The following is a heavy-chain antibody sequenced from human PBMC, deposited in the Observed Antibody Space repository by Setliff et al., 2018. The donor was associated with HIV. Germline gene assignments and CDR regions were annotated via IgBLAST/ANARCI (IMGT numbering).Heavy chain of an antibody. CDR1: GGTFSSYA. CDR3: ASAGAWQRNALDI. V-gene: IGHV1-69*05. D-gene: IGHD5-12*01. CDR2: IIPISGTV. J-gene: IGHJ3*02. Sequence: ASVKVSCKASGGTFSSYAISWVRQAPGQGLEWMGGIIPISGTVNYAQKFWGRVTITTHESTSTVYMELSSLRSEDTAVYYCASAGAWQRNALDIWGQGTMVTVSS.